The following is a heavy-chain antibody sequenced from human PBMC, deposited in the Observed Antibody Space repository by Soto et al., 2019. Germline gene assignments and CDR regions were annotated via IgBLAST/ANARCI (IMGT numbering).Heavy chain of an antibody. CDR3: VRESYGMGV. V-gene: IGHV4-59*12. Sequence: SETLSLTCTVSGGSISSYYWSWIRQPPGKGLELIGYIYYSGSTNYNPSLKSRVTISKDESKNQFSLNLSSVTAADTAVYYCVRESYGMGVWGQGTTVTVSS. CDR2: IYYSGST. CDR1: GGSISSYY. J-gene: IGHJ6*02.